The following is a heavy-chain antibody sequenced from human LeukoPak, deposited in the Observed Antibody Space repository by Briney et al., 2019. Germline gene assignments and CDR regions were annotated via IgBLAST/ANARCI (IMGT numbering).Heavy chain of an antibody. CDR1: GGTFSSYA. CDR2: IIPIFGTA. D-gene: IGHD3-22*01. J-gene: IGHJ4*02. CDR3: ATVKYYYDSSGYYYQD. V-gene: IGHV1-69*01. Sequence: GASVKVSCKASGGTFSSYAISWVRQAPGQGLEWMGGIIPIFGTANYAQKFQGRVTITADESTSTAYMELSSLRSEDTAVYYCATVKYYYDSSGYYYQDWGQGTLVTVSS.